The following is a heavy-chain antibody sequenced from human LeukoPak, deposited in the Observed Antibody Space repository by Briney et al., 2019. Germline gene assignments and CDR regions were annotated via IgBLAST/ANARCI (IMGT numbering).Heavy chain of an antibody. D-gene: IGHD3-9*01. CDR2: IYHSGST. J-gene: IGHJ3*02. Sequence: PSETLSLTCTVSGYSITSGHYWGWIRQPPGKGLEWIGSIYHSGSTFYNPSLKSRVTISVDPSKNQFSLKLSSVIVADTAVYYCARTYYDILTGPRAFDIWGQGTMVTVSS. CDR1: GYSITSGHY. V-gene: IGHV4-38-2*02. CDR3: ARTYYDILTGPRAFDI.